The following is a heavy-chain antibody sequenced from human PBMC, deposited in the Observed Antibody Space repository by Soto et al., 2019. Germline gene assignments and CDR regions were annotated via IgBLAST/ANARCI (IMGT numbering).Heavy chain of an antibody. D-gene: IGHD2-21*02. CDR2: ISVYNGNT. CDR3: AKTRRPMVVVTTPTDAFDL. CDR1: GYTFDTFG. Sequence: QEQLVQSGPEVKKPGASVRLSCKASGYTFDTFGIAWVRQGPGQGLEWMGGISVYNGNTHYAQNLQDRVTMTTDTSANTAFMELRSLTSADSAIYYCAKTRRPMVVVTTPTDAFDLWGQGTVVNVSS. J-gene: IGHJ3*01. V-gene: IGHV1-18*04.